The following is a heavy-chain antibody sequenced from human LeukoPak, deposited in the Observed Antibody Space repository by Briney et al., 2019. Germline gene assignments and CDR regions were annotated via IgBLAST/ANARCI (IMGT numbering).Heavy chain of an antibody. Sequence: HPGRSLRLSCAASGFTFSSYGMHWVRQAPGKGLEWVAVIWYDGSNKYYADSVKGRFTISRDNSKNTLYLQMSSLRAEDTAVYYCTTDPYTTPGYIDYWGQGTLVTVSS. J-gene: IGHJ4*02. CDR2: IWYDGSNK. CDR1: GFTFSSYG. CDR3: TTDPYTTPGYIDY. D-gene: IGHD2-2*02. V-gene: IGHV3-33*01.